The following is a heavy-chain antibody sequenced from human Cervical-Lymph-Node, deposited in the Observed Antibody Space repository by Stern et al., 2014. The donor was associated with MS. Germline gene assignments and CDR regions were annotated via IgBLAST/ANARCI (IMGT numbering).Heavy chain of an antibody. CDR1: GGTSNVYA. CDR3: ARDGRHTNNFGLDV. V-gene: IGHV1-69*01. CDR2: IIPVMGTA. J-gene: IGHJ6*02. Sequence: VQLVESGAEVKKPGSSVKVSCKASGGTSNVYAINWLRQAPGQGLEWMGGIIPVMGTANYAQNFQGRVTITADASTRTSSMQLSSLRSDDTAVYYCARDGRHTNNFGLDVWGQGTTVTVSS.